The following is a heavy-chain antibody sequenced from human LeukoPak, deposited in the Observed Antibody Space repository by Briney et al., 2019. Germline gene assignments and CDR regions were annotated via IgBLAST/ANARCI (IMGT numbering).Heavy chain of an antibody. V-gene: IGHV1-18*01. CDR2: ISAYNGNT. CDR1: GYTFTSYG. J-gene: IGHJ6*02. D-gene: IGHD6-13*01. CDR3: ARGEQQLPPYYYYYYYGMDV. Sequence: ASVKVSCKASGYTFTSYGISRVRQVPGQGLEWMGWISAYNGNTNYAQKLQGRVTMTTDTSTSTAYMELRSLRSDDTAVYYCARGEQQLPPYYYYYYYGMDVWGQGTTVTVSS.